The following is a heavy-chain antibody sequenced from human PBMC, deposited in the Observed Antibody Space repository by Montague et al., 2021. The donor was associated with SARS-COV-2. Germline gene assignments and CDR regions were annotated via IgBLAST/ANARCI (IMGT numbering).Heavy chain of an antibody. Sequence: SETLSLTCAVSGGSISSSNWCSWVRPPPGKVLEWVGEIYHSGSTTFNPSLNSRVTISVDKSKNQFSLKLSSVTAADTAVYYCSRGHLGVVSAAFGFGVYFYYGLDVWGQGTTVTVAS. V-gene: IGHV4-4*02. D-gene: IGHD2-2*01. CDR2: IYHSGST. CDR3: SRGHLGVVSAAFGFGVYFYYGLDV. CDR1: GGSISSSNW. J-gene: IGHJ6*02.